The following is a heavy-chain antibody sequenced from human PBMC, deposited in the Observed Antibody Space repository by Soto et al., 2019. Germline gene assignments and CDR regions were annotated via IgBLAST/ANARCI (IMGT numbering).Heavy chain of an antibody. CDR1: GGTFSSYA. Sequence: PSVKVSCKASGGTFSSYAISWVRQAPGQGLEWMGGIIPIFGTANYAQKFQGRVTITADESTSTAYMELSSLRSEDTAVYYCARVRCSSTSCYHNYYGMDVWGQGTTVTVSS. D-gene: IGHD2-2*01. CDR3: ARVRCSSTSCYHNYYGMDV. CDR2: IIPIFGTA. J-gene: IGHJ6*02. V-gene: IGHV1-69*13.